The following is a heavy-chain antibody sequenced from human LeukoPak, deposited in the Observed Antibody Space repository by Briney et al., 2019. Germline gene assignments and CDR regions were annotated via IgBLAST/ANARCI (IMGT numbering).Heavy chain of an antibody. CDR2: INAGNGNT. Sequence: ASVKVSCKASGYTFTSYAMHWVRQAPGQRLEWMGWINAGNGNTKYSQEFQGRVTITRDTSTSTAYMELRSLRSDDTAVYYCARAEYSSSSGFDYWGQGTLVTVSS. J-gene: IGHJ4*02. CDR1: GYTFTSYA. D-gene: IGHD6-6*01. V-gene: IGHV1-3*01. CDR3: ARAEYSSSSGFDY.